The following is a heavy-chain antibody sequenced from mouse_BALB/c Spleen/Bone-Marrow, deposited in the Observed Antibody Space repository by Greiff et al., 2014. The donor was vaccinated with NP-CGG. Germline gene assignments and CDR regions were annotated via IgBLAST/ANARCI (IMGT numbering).Heavy chain of an antibody. Sequence: VQLQQSGPELEKPGASVKISCKASGYSFTDSNMNWVKQSNGKNLEWIGNIDPYYGGTSYSQKFKGKATLTVDKSSSTAYMQLRSLTSEDSAVYCCAKKDYGSSSFDYWGQGTTLTVSS. D-gene: IGHD1-1*01. CDR3: AKKDYGSSSFDY. J-gene: IGHJ2*01. CDR1: GYSFTDSN. CDR2: IDPYYGGT. V-gene: IGHV1-39*01.